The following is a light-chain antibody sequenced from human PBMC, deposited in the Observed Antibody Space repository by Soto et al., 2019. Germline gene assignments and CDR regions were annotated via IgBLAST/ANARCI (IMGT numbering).Light chain of an antibody. J-gene: IGKJ5*01. Sequence: EIVLTQSPATLSLSPGERATFSCRASQSVSSNLAWYQQKPGQAPRLLIYGAYNRATGIPARFSGSGSGTDFTLTISSLEPEDFAVYYCQQRSTWPPITFGQGTRLEIK. CDR3: QQRSTWPPIT. V-gene: IGKV3-11*01. CDR2: GAY. CDR1: QSVSSN.